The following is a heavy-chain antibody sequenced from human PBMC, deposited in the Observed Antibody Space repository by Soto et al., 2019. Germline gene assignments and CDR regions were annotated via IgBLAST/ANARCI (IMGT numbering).Heavy chain of an antibody. CDR3: ARGTLYGSGNYYYYMDV. Sequence: SETLSLTCGVYGGSFSGYYWSWIRQPPGKGLEWIGEINHSGSTNYNPPLKSRVTISVDTSKNQFSLKLSSVTAADTAVYYCARGTLYGSGNYYYYMDVWGKGTTVTVSS. V-gene: IGHV4-34*01. CDR2: INHSGST. D-gene: IGHD3-10*01. J-gene: IGHJ6*03. CDR1: GGSFSGYY.